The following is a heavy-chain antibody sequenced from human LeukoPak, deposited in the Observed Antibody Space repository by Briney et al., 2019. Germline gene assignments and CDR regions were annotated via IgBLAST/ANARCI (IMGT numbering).Heavy chain of an antibody. D-gene: IGHD3-22*01. CDR1: GYTFTSYY. V-gene: IGHV1-46*01. Sequence: ASVKVSCKASGYTFTSYYMHWVRQAPGQGLEWMGIINPSGGSTSYAQKFQGRVTMTRDTSTSTVYMELSSLRSEDTAVYYCAREGFHYYDSSVPFDYWGQGTLVTVSS. CDR3: AREGFHYYDSSVPFDY. CDR2: INPSGGST. J-gene: IGHJ4*02.